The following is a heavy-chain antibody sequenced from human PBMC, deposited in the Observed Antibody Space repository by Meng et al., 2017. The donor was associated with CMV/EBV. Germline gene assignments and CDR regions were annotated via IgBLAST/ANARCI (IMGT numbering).Heavy chain of an antibody. CDR1: GFSFSDHG. CDR3: AKDWSVGSEDFDC. V-gene: IGHV3-30*02. Sequence: GESLKISCAASGFSFSDHGMHWVRQAAGKGLEWVAFIRYDGSNKYYADSVKGRFTISRDNSKNTLYLQINSLRAEDTAVYYCAKDWSVGSEDFDCWGQGTLVTVSS. J-gene: IGHJ4*02. D-gene: IGHD3-3*01. CDR2: IRYDGSNK.